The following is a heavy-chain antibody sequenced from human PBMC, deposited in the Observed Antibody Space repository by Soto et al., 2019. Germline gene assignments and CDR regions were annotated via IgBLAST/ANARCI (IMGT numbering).Heavy chain of an antibody. CDR1: GFTFSSYA. D-gene: IGHD3-10*01. Sequence: GESLKISCAASGFTFSSYAMSWVRQAPGKGLEWVSAISGSGGSTYYADSVKGRFTISRDNSKNTLYLQMNSLRAEDTAVYYCAKTYYGSGRGFDPWGQGTLVTVSS. J-gene: IGHJ5*02. CDR2: ISGSGGST. CDR3: AKTYYGSGRGFDP. V-gene: IGHV3-23*01.